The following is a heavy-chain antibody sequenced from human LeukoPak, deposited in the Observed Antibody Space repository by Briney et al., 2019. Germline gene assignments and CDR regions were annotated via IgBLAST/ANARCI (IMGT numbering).Heavy chain of an antibody. CDR2: INTGNGDT. V-gene: IGHV1-3*04. CDR3: AREGDYYDSSGYYEYNWFDP. Sequence: GASVKVSCKASGYTFTSYAMDWVRQAPGQRLEWMGWINTGNGDTKYSQKFQGRVTITRDTSASTAYMELSSLRSEDTAVYYCAREGDYYDSSGYYEYNWFDPWGQGTLVTVSS. D-gene: IGHD3-22*01. CDR1: GYTFTSYA. J-gene: IGHJ5*02.